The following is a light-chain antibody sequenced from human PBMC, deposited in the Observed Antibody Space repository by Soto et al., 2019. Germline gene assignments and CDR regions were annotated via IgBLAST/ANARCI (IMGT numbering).Light chain of an antibody. CDR3: QQRRTWPLT. V-gene: IGKV3-11*01. J-gene: IGKJ4*01. CDR2: DAS. CDR1: QSVSSY. Sequence: EIVLTQSPATLSLSPGERATLSCRASQSVSSYLAWYQQNPGQAPRLLIYDASNRATGIPARFSGSGSGTDFTLTIRSLEPEDFAVYYCQQRRTWPLTFGGGTKVEIK.